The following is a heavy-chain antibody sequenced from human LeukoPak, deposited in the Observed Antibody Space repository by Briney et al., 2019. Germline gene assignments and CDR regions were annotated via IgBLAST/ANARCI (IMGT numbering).Heavy chain of an antibody. D-gene: IGHD2-2*01. J-gene: IGHJ4*02. V-gene: IGHV1-2*02. Sequence: EASVKVSCKASGYTFTGYYMHWVRQAPGQGLEWMGWIIPNSGGTNFAQKFQGRVTMTRDTSISTAYMEVSRLRSDDTAMYYCAREPPYTGHCDITTCDVSRFDLWGQGTLVTVSS. CDR1: GYTFTGYY. CDR2: IIPNSGGT. CDR3: AREPPYTGHCDITTCDVSRFDL.